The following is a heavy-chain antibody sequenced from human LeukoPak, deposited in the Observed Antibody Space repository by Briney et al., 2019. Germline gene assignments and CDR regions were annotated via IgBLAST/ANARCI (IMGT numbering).Heavy chain of an antibody. CDR1: GYTFTSYG. CDR3: ARSTSDWLLQILDY. J-gene: IGHJ4*02. Sequence: ASVKVSCKASGYTFTSYGISWVRQAPGQGLEWMGWISAYNGNTNYAQKFQGRVTMTRDTSISTAYMELSSLTSDDTAVYYCARSTSDWLLQILDYWGQGTLVTVSS. V-gene: IGHV1-18*01. CDR2: ISAYNGNT. D-gene: IGHD3/OR15-3a*01.